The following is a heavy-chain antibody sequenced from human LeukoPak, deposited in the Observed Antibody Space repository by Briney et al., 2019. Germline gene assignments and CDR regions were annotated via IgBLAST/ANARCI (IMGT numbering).Heavy chain of an antibody. V-gene: IGHV4-39*07. CDR1: GVSISSSNSY. J-gene: IGHJ4*02. D-gene: IGHD3-9*01. Sequence: PSETLSLTCTVSGVSISSSNSYWGWIRQPPGKGLEWIASIYYTGNTYYNPSLKSRVTISVDTSKNQFSLKLSSVTAADTAVYYCARWDHGLTGYPHYFDYWGQGTLVTVSS. CDR2: IYYTGNT. CDR3: ARWDHGLTGYPHYFDY.